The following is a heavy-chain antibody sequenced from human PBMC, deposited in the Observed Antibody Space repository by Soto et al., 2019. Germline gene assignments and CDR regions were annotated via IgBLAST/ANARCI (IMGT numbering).Heavy chain of an antibody. CDR2: ISYDGTNK. CDR1: GFAYSDYG. V-gene: IGHV3-30*03. D-gene: IGHD2-2*01. J-gene: IGHJ4*02. Sequence: QVQLVESGGGVVQPGRSLRLSCAASGFAYSDYGMHWVRLAPGKGLEWVAVISYDGTNKYYAVSVKGRFTISRDNTKNTVFLQMDSLRPDDTSLYYCAAWNGRSTTAFLSGPFDFWGQGTLVTVSS. CDR3: AAWNGRSTTAFLSGPFDF.